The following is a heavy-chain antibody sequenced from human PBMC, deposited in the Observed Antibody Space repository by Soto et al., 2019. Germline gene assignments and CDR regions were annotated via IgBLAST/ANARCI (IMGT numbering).Heavy chain of an antibody. CDR3: VTPIVPAAHYYYYGMDV. J-gene: IGHJ6*02. D-gene: IGHD2-2*01. Sequence: GGSLRLSCSASGFTFSSYAMHWVRQAPGKGLEYVSAISSNGGSTYYADSVKGRFIISRDNSKNTLYLQMSSLRAEDTAVYYCVTPIVPAAHYYYYGMDVWGQGTTVTVSS. CDR1: GFTFSSYA. CDR2: ISSNGGST. V-gene: IGHV3-64D*06.